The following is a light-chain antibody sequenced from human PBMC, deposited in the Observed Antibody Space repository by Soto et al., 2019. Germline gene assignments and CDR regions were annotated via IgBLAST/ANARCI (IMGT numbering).Light chain of an antibody. CDR1: QSISTY. V-gene: IGKV1-39*01. J-gene: IGKJ5*01. Sequence: DIQMTQSQSSLSASVGDRVTITCRASQSISTYLNWYQQKPWKAPKLLIYGASSLQSGVQSRFSGSVSGTAFTLTISSLQPEDFATDYCQQSYSSPITFGQGTRLEIK. CDR2: GAS. CDR3: QQSYSSPIT.